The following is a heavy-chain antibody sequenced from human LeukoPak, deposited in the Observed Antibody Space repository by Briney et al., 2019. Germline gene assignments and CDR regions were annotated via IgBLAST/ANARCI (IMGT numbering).Heavy chain of an antibody. V-gene: IGHV1-2*02. D-gene: IGHD2-2*01. CDR1: GYAFTGYY. Sequence: ASVKVSCKASGYAFTGYYMHWVRQAPGQGLEWMGWINPNSGGTNNAQKFQGRVTMTRDTSISTAYMELSRLRSDVTAVYYCARDPFFCSANSCPTFDYWGQGTLVTLSS. CDR2: INPNSGGT. J-gene: IGHJ4*02. CDR3: ARDPFFCSANSCPTFDY.